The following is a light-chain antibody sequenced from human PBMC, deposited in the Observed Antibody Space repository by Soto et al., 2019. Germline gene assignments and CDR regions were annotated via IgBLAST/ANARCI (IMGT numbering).Light chain of an antibody. CDR2: QTS. CDR3: HQRHSWTRT. V-gene: IGKV3D-11*03. J-gene: IGKJ1*01. Sequence: EIVLTQSPATLSSFPGDRVTLSCRASQYINTRLAWYQHRPGQAPRLLIYQTSIRAAGIPARFSASGSGTDFTLTISDVQPEDFALYYCHQRHSWTRTFGQGTKVDIK. CDR1: QYINTR.